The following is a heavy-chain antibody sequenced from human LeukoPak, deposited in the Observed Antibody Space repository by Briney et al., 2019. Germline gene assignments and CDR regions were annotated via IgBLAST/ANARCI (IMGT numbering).Heavy chain of an antibody. CDR3: ARGGLYYYDSSGYPFDY. D-gene: IGHD3-22*01. Sequence: GGSLRLSCAVSGFTFSSYWMSWVRQAPGRRPEWVANIKPDGSEKYYVDSVKGRFTISRDNAKNSLYLQMNSLRAEDTAVYYCARGGLYYYDSSGYPFDYWGQGTLVTVSS. V-gene: IGHV3-7*01. CDR2: IKPDGSEK. J-gene: IGHJ4*02. CDR1: GFTFSSYW.